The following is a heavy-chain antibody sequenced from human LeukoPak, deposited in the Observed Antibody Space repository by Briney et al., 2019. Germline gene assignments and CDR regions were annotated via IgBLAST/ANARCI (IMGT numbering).Heavy chain of an antibody. CDR1: GFTVSSNY. V-gene: IGHV3-53*01. CDR3: AGRDCTNGLCQFDY. Sequence: GGSLRLSCAASGFTVSSNYMSWVRQAPGKGLEWVSVFYSGGSRYYADSVKGRLTISRDNSKNTLYFQMNSLRAEDTAIYYCAGRDCTNGLCQFDYWGQGTLVTVSS. D-gene: IGHD2-8*01. J-gene: IGHJ4*02. CDR2: FYSGGSR.